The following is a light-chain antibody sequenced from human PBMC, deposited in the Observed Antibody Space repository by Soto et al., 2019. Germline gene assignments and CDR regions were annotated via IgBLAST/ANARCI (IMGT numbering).Light chain of an antibody. V-gene: IGLV2-8*01. CDR1: SSDVGAYNY. CDR3: SSYAGSNNFVV. Sequence: QSALTQPHSASGSPGQSVTISCTGTSSDVGAYNYVSWYQQHTGKAPKLMIYEVSKRPSGVPDRFSGSKSGNTASLTVSGLQAEDEADYSCSSYAGSNNFVVFGGGTNVTVL. J-gene: IGLJ2*01. CDR2: EVS.